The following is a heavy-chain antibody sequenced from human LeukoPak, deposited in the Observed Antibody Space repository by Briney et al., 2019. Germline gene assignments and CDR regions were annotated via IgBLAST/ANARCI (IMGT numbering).Heavy chain of an antibody. CDR2: ISWDGGSS. J-gene: IGHJ4*02. D-gene: IGHD6-13*01. Sequence: PGGSLRLSCAASGFTFDDYAMHWVRQAPGKGLEWVSVISWDGGSSYYADSVKGRFTISRDNSKNSLFLQMNSLRVEDTALYYCAKAIAAAGTLSYFEYWGQGTLVTVSS. CDR1: GFTFDDYA. CDR3: AKAIAAAGTLSYFEY. V-gene: IGHV3-43D*03.